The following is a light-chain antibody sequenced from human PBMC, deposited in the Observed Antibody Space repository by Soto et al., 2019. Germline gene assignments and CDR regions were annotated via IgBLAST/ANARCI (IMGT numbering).Light chain of an antibody. CDR2: DVS. CDR1: NNDVGGYNF. J-gene: IGLJ1*01. Sequence: QSALTQPRSVSGSPGQSVTISCTGTNNDVGGYNFVSWYQQHPGKAPKLMIYDVSKRPSGVPDRFSGSKSGNTASLTISGLQAEDEADYYCCSFAGSFNFVFGTGTKLTVL. V-gene: IGLV2-11*01. CDR3: CSFAGSFNFV.